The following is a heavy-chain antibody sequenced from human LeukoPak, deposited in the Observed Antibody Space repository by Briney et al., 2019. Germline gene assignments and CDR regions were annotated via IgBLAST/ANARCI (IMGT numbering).Heavy chain of an antibody. V-gene: IGHV3-23*01. CDR1: GFSFSTYG. Sequence: GGSLRLSCVASGFSFSTYGMSWVRQAPGKGLEWLSAIDGNGAKTFYADSGKGRFTISRDNSKNTLYLQMNSLRGEDTALYYCAKDLHWGLDYWGQGALVTVSS. J-gene: IGHJ4*02. CDR3: AKDLHWGLDY. CDR2: IDGNGAKT. D-gene: IGHD3-16*01.